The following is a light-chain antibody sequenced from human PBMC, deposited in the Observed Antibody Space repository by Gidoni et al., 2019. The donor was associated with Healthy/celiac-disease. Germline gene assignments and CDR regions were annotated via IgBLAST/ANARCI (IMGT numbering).Light chain of an antibody. CDR1: QSVSSF. J-gene: IGKJ2*01. CDR3: QHRSNWPPYT. Sequence: IVLTQSPATLSLSPGERATLACMASQSVSSFLAWYQQKPGQAPRLLIYDASNRGTGIPARFSGSGSGTDFTLTISSLEPEDFAVYYCQHRSNWPPYTFGQGTKLEIK. CDR2: DAS. V-gene: IGKV3-11*01.